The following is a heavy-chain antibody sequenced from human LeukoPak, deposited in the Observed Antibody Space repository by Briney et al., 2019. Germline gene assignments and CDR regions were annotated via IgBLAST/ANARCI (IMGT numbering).Heavy chain of an antibody. J-gene: IGHJ4*02. V-gene: IGHV1-2*02. CDR1: GYTFTEHF. D-gene: IGHD1-7*01. CDR2: IHPASANT. CDR3: ARDLRPANL. Sequence: SVTVSCKASGYTFTEHFIHWVRQAPGQGLQYMGWIHPASANTVYAQMFHGRVTLTRDTPATTTYMELSGLRSDDTAVYYCARDLRPANLWGQGTLVPVCS.